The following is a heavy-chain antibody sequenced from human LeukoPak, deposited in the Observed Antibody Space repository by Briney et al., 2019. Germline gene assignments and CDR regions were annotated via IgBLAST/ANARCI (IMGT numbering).Heavy chain of an antibody. V-gene: IGHV4-59*08. CDR2: VFYSGTT. CDR1: GGSISSYY. Sequence: SETLSLTCTVSGGSISSYYWTWIRQPPGRGLEWIGSVFYSGTTHYNPSLKSRVTISVDTSKNQFSLKLSSVTAADTAVYYCARGDYGDYWGQGTLVTVSS. CDR3: ARGDYGDY. J-gene: IGHJ4*02.